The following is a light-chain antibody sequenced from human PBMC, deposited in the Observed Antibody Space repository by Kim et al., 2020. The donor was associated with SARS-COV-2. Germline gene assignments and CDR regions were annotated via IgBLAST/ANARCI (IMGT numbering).Light chain of an antibody. V-gene: IGKV3-20*01. CDR1: HMGSSSY. CDR3: QQYGSTPRA. Sequence: PGERTTLTCSASHMGSSSYLALYQQKPGQAPRRLIYGATSRATGIPDRFSGSGAGTEITLTNSRLEPKDFAVYYCQQYGSTPRAFGQGTKVDIK. J-gene: IGKJ1*01. CDR2: GAT.